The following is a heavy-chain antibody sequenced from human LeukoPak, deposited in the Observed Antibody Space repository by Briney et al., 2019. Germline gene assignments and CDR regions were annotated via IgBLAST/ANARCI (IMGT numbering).Heavy chain of an antibody. Sequence: PGGSLRLSCAASGFTFSSYSMNWVRRAPGKGLEWVSYISSSSSTIYYADSVKGRFTISRDNAKNSLYLQMNSLRAEDTAVYYCARDREKQWLAFDYWGQGTLVTVSS. D-gene: IGHD6-19*01. CDR2: ISSSSSTI. V-gene: IGHV3-48*01. CDR3: ARDREKQWLAFDY. CDR1: GFTFSSYS. J-gene: IGHJ4*02.